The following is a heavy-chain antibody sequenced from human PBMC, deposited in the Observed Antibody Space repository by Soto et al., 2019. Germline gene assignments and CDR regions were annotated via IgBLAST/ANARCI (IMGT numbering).Heavy chain of an antibody. CDR2: FDPEDDES. CDR3: AIDLGCSGRPCYSDVDY. Sequence: ASPRRSCMVSRSFLTEFSMHSDRQTPGKVVEWMGGFDPEDDESFYSQKLQGRVTMTEDTSTNVAYMELSSLRSYDTAVYYFAIDLGCSGRPCYSDVDYWGHGTLVTVFS. CDR1: RSFLTEFS. D-gene: IGHD2-15*01. J-gene: IGHJ4*01. V-gene: IGHV1-24*01.